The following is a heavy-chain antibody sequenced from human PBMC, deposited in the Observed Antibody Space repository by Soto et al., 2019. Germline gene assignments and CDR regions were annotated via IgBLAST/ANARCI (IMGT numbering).Heavy chain of an antibody. Sequence: EVQLLESGGGLVQPGGSLRLSCAASGFTFSSYAMSWVRQAPGKGLEWVSAISGSGGSTYYADSVKGRFTISRDNSKNTLYLQMNSLRAEDTAVYYCAKDLLITMIVVAPDAFDIWGQGTMVTVSS. CDR1: GFTFSSYA. CDR3: AKDLLITMIVVAPDAFDI. CDR2: ISGSGGST. J-gene: IGHJ3*02. D-gene: IGHD3-22*01. V-gene: IGHV3-23*01.